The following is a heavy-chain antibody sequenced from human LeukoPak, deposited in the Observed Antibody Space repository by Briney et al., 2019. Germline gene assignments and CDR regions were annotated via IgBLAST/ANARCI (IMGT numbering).Heavy chain of an antibody. J-gene: IGHJ4*02. CDR3: AKDKGSYDILTG. V-gene: IGHV3-9*01. CDR2: ISWNSGSI. D-gene: IGHD3-9*01. CDR1: GFTFDDYA. Sequence: GGSLRLSCAASGFTFDDYAMHWVRHAPGKGLEWVSGISWNSGSIGYADSVKGRFTISRDNAKNSLYLQMNSLRAEDTAVYYCAKDKGSYDILTGWGQGTLVTVSS.